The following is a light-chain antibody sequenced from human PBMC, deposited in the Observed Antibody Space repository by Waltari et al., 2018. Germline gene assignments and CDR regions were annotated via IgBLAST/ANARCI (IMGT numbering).Light chain of an antibody. J-gene: IGLJ1*01. Sequence: QSALTQPASVSGSPGQSITIPCTGTRSDVGGYNFFSWYQQHPGKAPKLMIYDVSNRPSGVSDRFSGSKSGNTASLTISGLQAEDEADYYCSSYTSSSTFVFGTGTKVTVL. CDR3: SSYTSSSTFV. CDR2: DVS. CDR1: RSDVGGYNF. V-gene: IGLV2-14*03.